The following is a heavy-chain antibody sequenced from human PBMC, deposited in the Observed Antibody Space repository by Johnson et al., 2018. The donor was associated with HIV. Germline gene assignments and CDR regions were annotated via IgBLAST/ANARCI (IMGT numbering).Heavy chain of an antibody. CDR2: IKQDGSER. CDR3: AKDIGLSGSYFFGAFDM. Sequence: VQLVESGGGLVRPGGSLRLSCAASGFTFSSYWMSWVRQAPGKGLEWVANIKQDGSERYYVDSVKGRFTISRDYAKNSLYLQMNSLRAEDTAVYYCAKDIGLSGSYFFGAFDMWGQGTMVTVSS. J-gene: IGHJ3*02. V-gene: IGHV3-7*01. D-gene: IGHD1-26*01. CDR1: GFTFSSYW.